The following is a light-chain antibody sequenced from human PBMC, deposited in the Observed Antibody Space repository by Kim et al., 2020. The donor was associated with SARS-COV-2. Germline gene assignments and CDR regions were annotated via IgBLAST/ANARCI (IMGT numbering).Light chain of an antibody. J-gene: IGKJ1*01. CDR3: QQYYSYPWA. V-gene: IGKV1-8*01. CDR2: AAS. Sequence: ASTGDRVTITCRASQGISSYLAWYQQKPGKAPKLLIYAASTLQSGVPSRFSGSGSGTDFTLTISCLQSEDFATYYCQQYYSYPWAFGQGTKVEIK. CDR1: QGISSY.